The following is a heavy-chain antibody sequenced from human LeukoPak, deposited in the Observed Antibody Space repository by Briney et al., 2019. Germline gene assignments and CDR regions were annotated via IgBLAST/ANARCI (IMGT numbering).Heavy chain of an antibody. J-gene: IGHJ4*02. CDR2: INDSGDT. D-gene: IGHD1/OR15-1a*01. V-gene: IGHV4-34*01. Sequence: SETLSLTCAVYGGSFSGYYWSWIRQSPGRGLEWIGQINDSGDTDYNPSLKSRVTISIDTSKKQFSLRLRSVTAADTALYYCARETSTWNSFEYWGQGIAVTVSS. CDR3: ARETSTWNSFEY. CDR1: GGSFSGYY.